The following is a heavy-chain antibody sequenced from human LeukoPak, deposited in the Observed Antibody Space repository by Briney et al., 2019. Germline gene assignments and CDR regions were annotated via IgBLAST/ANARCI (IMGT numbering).Heavy chain of an antibody. V-gene: IGHV3-30*18. CDR1: GFTFSSYG. J-gene: IGHJ5*02. CDR2: ISYDGSNK. CDR3: AKALYYYDSSGLIS. D-gene: IGHD3-22*01. Sequence: GRSLRLSCAASGFTFSSYGMHWVRQAPGKGLEWVAVISYDGSNKYYADSVKGRFTISRDNSKNTLYLQMNSLRAEDTAVYYCAKALYYYDSSGLISWGQGTLVTVSS.